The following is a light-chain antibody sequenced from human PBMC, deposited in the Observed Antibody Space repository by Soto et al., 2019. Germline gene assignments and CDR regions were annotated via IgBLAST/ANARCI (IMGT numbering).Light chain of an antibody. CDR3: CSYAGSFIFV. CDR1: SSDVGGYNF. V-gene: IGLV2-14*03. J-gene: IGLJ1*01. Sequence: QSALTQPASVFGSPGQSITFSCTGTSSDVGGYNFVSWYQQHPGKAPKLMIYEVSSRPSGVSNRFSGSKSGNTASLTISGLQAEDEADYYCCSYAGSFIFVFGTGTKLTVL. CDR2: EVS.